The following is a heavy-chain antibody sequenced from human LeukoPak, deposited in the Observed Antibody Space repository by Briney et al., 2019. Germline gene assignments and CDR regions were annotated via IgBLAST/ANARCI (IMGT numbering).Heavy chain of an antibody. CDR3: AKVRYSSGPFDY. J-gene: IGHJ4*02. Sequence: GGSLRLSCAASGFTFYDYAMHWVRQAPGKGLEWVSFISGDGGYTYYADSVKGRFTISRDNSKNSLYLQMYSLRPEDTALYYCAKVRYSSGPFDYWGQGTLVTVSS. CDR1: GFTFYDYA. CDR2: ISGDGGYT. D-gene: IGHD4-11*01. V-gene: IGHV3-43*02.